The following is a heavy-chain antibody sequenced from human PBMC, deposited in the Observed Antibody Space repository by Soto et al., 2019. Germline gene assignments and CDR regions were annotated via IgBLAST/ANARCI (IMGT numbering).Heavy chain of an antibody. D-gene: IGHD3-3*01. J-gene: IGHJ6*03. CDR2: IYYSGST. Sequence: QLQLQESGPGLVKPSETLSLTCTVSGGAISSSSYCWGWIRQPPGKGLEWIGSIYYSGSTYYNPSLKSRVTISVDTSKNQFSLKLSSVTAADTAVYYCARTYYDFWSGYHYYYMDVWGKGTTVTVSS. CDR1: GGAISSSSYC. CDR3: ARTYYDFWSGYHYYYMDV. V-gene: IGHV4-39*01.